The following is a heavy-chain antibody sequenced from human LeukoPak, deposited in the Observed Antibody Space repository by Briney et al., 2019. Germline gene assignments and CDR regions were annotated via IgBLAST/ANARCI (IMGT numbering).Heavy chain of an antibody. CDR3: ARARGVLWYFDL. CDR1: GGSFRGYY. Sequence: SETLSLTCAVYGGSFRGYYWSWIRQPPGKGLEWIGEINHSGSTNYNPSLKSRVTISVDTSKNQFSLKLSSVTAADTAVYYCARARGVLWYFDLWGRGTLVTVSS. J-gene: IGHJ2*01. CDR2: INHSGST. D-gene: IGHD3-10*01. V-gene: IGHV4-34*01.